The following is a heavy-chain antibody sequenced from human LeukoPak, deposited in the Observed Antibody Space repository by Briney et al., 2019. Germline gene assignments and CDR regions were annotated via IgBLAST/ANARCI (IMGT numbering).Heavy chain of an antibody. CDR2: ISAYNGNT. CDR1: GLTFTSYG. J-gene: IGHJ4*02. Sequence: PGGSLRLSCEASGLTFTSYGISWVRQAPGQGLEWMGWISAYNGNTNYAQKLQGRVTMTTDTSTSTAYMELRSLRSDDTAVYYCARVGGAVAGTIFDYWGQGTLVTVSS. D-gene: IGHD6-19*01. CDR3: ARVGGAVAGTIFDY. V-gene: IGHV1-18*01.